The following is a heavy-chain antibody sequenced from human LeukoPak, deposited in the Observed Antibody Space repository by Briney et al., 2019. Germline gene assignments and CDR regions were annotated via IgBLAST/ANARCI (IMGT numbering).Heavy chain of an antibody. Sequence: ASVKVSCKASGYTFTGYYMHWVRQAPGQGLEWMGWINPNSGGTNYAQKFQGRVTMTRDTSIATAYMELSRLRSDDTAVYYCARDRCSGGTCYGYWGQGTLVTVSS. CDR3: ARDRCSGGTCYGY. CDR2: INPNSGGT. V-gene: IGHV1-2*02. J-gene: IGHJ4*02. D-gene: IGHD2-15*01. CDR1: GYTFTGYY.